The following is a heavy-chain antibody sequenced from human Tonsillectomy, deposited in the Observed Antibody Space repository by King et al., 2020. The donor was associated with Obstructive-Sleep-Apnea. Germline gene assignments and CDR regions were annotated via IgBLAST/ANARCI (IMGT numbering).Heavy chain of an antibody. V-gene: IGHV3-21*01. J-gene: IGHJ6*02. Sequence: VQLVESGGGLVKPGGSLRLSCAASGFTFSSYSMNWVRQAPGKGLEWVSSISSSSSYIYYADSVKGRFTISRDNAKNSLYLQMNSLRAEDTAVYYCASDFYCSGGSCRYYYYYGMDVWGQGTTVTVSS. CDR3: ASDFYCSGGSCRYYYYYGMDV. CDR2: ISSSSSYI. D-gene: IGHD2-15*01. CDR1: GFTFSSYS.